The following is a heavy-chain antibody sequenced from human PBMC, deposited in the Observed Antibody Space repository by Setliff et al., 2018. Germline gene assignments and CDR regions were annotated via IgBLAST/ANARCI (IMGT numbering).Heavy chain of an antibody. V-gene: IGHV3-23*01. CDR3: AIGGVQRRSSGTYFWN. CDR2: ISYSDIT. CDR1: GFTFSTYA. D-gene: IGHD1-26*01. Sequence: PGGSLRLSCAASGFTFSTYAMNWVRQAPGKGLGWVSGISYSDITDYADSVKGRFTISRDNSKNTLYLQMNSLRAEDTAVYYCAIGGVQRRSSGTYFWNWGQGTLVTVSS. J-gene: IGHJ4*02.